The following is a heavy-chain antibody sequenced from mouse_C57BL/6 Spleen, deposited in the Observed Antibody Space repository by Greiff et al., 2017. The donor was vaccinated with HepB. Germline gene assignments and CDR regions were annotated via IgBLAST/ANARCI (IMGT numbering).Heavy chain of an antibody. J-gene: IGHJ3*01. CDR1: GYTFTDYE. CDR3: TTKWAWTWFAY. Sequence: LQESGAELVRPGASVTLSCKASGYTFTDYEMHWVKQTPVHGLEWIGAIDPETGGTAYNQKFKGKAILTADKSSSTAYMELRSLTSEDSAVYYCTTKWAWTWFAYWGQGTLVTVSA. CDR2: IDPETGGT. V-gene: IGHV1-15*01. D-gene: IGHD1-3*01.